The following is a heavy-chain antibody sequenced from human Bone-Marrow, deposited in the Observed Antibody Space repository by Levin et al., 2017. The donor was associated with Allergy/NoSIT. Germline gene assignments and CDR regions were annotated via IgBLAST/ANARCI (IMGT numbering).Heavy chain of an antibody. V-gene: IGHV3-23*01. CDR2: IRGSGGST. J-gene: IGHJ4*02. Sequence: GESLKISCAASRFTFSTYAMSWVRQAPGKGLEWVSTIRGSGGSTYYADSVKGRFTISRDNSKNTLYLQMNSLRAEETAVYYCARLGYCSSTSCYAEVYHFDCWGQGTLVTVSS. D-gene: IGHD2-2*01. CDR1: RFTFSTYA. CDR3: ARLGYCSSTSCYAEVYHFDC.